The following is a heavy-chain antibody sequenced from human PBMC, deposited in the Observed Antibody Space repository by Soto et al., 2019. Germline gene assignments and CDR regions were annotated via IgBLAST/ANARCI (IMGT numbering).Heavy chain of an antibody. J-gene: IGHJ5*02. CDR1: GDSISSSNYY. D-gene: IGHD2-2*01. Sequence: QLQLQESGPGLVKPSETLSLTCTVSGDSISSSNYYWGWIRQPPGKGLEWIGSIYYSGSTYYNPSLKSRVTISVDTSKNQFSLKLSSVTAADTAVYYCATFGSQLRNWFDPWGQGTLVTVSS. V-gene: IGHV4-39*01. CDR3: ATFGSQLRNWFDP. CDR2: IYYSGST.